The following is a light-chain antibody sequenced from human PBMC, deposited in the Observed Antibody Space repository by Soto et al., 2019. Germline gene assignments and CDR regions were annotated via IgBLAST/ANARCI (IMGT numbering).Light chain of an antibody. CDR1: SSNIGAGFD. CDR2: GNN. Sequence: QSVLTQPPSVSGAPGQRVTISCTGSSSNIGAGFDVHWYKQLPGTAPKLLIFGNNNRPSGVPDRFSGSRSGTSASLAIAGLQAEDEADYYCQSYDSSLSSSVVFGGVTQLTVL. CDR3: QSYDSSLSSSVV. J-gene: IGLJ2*01. V-gene: IGLV1-40*01.